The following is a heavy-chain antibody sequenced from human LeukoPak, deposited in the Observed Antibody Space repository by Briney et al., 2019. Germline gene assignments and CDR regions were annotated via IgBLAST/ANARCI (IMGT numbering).Heavy chain of an antibody. CDR2: IWYDGSNK. J-gene: IGHJ4*02. CDR3: ARDRDSSGWFDY. D-gene: IGHD6-19*01. CDR1: GFTLSSYG. V-gene: IGHV3-33*08. Sequence: GGSLRLSCAASGFTLSSYGMHWVRQAPGKGLEWVAVIWYDGSNKYYADSVKGRFTISRDNSKSTLYLQMNRLRAEDTAVYYCARDRDSSGWFDYWGQGTLVTVSS.